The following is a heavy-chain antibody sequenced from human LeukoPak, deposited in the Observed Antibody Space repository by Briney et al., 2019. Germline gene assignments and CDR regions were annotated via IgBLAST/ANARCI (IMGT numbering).Heavy chain of an antibody. D-gene: IGHD3-22*01. V-gene: IGHV1-2*02. J-gene: IGHJ4*02. Sequence: ASVKPSCKASGYTFTGDYIHWVRQAPGQGLEWMGLINPNSGGTTYAQQFQGRVTMTRDTSISTAYMELSRLRSDGTAVYYCARTLGDYDSSGPTQADYWGQGTLVTVSS. CDR1: GYTFTGDY. CDR2: INPNSGGT. CDR3: ARTLGDYDSSGPTQADY.